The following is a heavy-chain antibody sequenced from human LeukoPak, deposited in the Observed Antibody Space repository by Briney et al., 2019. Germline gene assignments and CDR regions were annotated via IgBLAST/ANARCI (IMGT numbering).Heavy chain of an antibody. CDR2: IIPIFGTA. D-gene: IGHD6-13*01. J-gene: IGHJ6*02. CDR3: ARGYSSSWPILDYYGMDV. V-gene: IGHV1-69*13. Sequence: ASVKVSCKASGGTFSSYAISWVRQAPGQGLEWMGGIIPIFGTANYAQKFQGRVTITADESTSTAYMELSSLRSEDTAVYYCARGYSSSWPILDYYGMDVWGQGTTVTVSS. CDR1: GGTFSSYA.